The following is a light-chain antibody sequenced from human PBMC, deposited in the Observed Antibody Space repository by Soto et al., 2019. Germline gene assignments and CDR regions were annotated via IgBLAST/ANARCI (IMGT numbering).Light chain of an antibody. J-gene: IGKJ1*01. Sequence: DIQLTQSPSSLSASVGDRVTIACRASQNIIIYLNWYQHKAGRAPKLLIYEASSLQSGVPSRFSGSGSGTDFTLTISSLQPEDFATYYCQQSYTTPTFGQGTKVEVK. CDR2: EAS. V-gene: IGKV1-39*01. CDR1: QNIIIY. CDR3: QQSYTTPT.